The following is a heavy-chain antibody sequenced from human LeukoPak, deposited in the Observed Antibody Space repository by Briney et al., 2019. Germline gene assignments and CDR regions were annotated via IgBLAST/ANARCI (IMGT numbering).Heavy chain of an antibody. J-gene: IGHJ4*02. Sequence: GGSLRLSCAASGFTFSTTAMAWVRRAPGKGLELVSGFGGTGDIHYADSVRGRFTISRDNSKGILYLQMNSLRAEDTAVYYCAKDVLRWAFDYWGQGTLVTVSS. CDR3: AKDVLRWAFDY. CDR2: FGGTGDI. D-gene: IGHD3-3*01. V-gene: IGHV3-23*01. CDR1: GFTFSTTA.